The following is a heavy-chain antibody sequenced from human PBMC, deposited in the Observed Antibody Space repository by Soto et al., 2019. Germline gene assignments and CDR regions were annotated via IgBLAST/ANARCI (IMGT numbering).Heavy chain of an antibody. CDR2: ISGNGGST. CDR1: GFHFSIYA. J-gene: IGHJ4*02. D-gene: IGHD5-12*01. CDR3: AGLGVYSGYDTFDC. Sequence: EVQLLESGGGLVEPGGSLRLSCAASGFHFSIYAMGWVRQAPGKGLEWVSVISGNGGSTYYPDSVKGRFSISRDISKNTLFLEMNSLRAEDTAIYYCAGLGVYSGYDTFDCWGQGTLVTVSS. V-gene: IGHV3-23*01.